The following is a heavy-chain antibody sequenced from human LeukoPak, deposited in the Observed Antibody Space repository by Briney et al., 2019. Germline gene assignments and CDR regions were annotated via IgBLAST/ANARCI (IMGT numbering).Heavy chain of an antibody. CDR1: GYTFTSYG. CDR3: ARASYYYDSSGPYGMDV. CDR2: ISAYNGNT. V-gene: IGHV1-18*01. J-gene: IGHJ6*02. D-gene: IGHD3-22*01. Sequence: ASVKVSCKASGYTFTSYGISWVRQAPGQGLEWMGWISAYNGNTNYAQKLQGRVTMTTDTSTSTAYMELRSLRSDDTAVYYCARASYYYDSSGPYGMDVWGQGTTVTVSS.